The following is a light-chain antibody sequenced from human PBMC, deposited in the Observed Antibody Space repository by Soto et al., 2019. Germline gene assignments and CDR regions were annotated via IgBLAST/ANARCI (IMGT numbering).Light chain of an antibody. J-gene: IGLJ1*01. CDR2: DVS. CDR1: SSDVGGYNY. V-gene: IGLV2-14*01. CDR3: SSYTSSSTLNYV. Sequence: QSVLTQPRSVSGSPGQSLTISCTGTSSDVGGYNYVSWYQQYPGKVPKLMIYDVSNRPSGVSNRFSGSKSGNTASLTISGLQSEDEADYYCSSYTSSSTLNYVFGTGTKVTVL.